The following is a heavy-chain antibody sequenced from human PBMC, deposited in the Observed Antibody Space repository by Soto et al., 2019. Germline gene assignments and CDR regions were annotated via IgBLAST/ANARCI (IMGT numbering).Heavy chain of an antibody. D-gene: IGHD6-19*01. V-gene: IGHV3-11*04. CDR2: ISNFI. CDR3: AREGARSSGCFEY. Sequence: GGSLRLSCAASGFTFSDYYMSWIRQAPGKGLEWVSYISNFIYYADSVKGRFTISRDNGKSSLYLQMDSLRVEDTAVYYCAREGARSSGCFEYWGQGTLVTVSS. J-gene: IGHJ4*02. CDR1: GFTFSDYY.